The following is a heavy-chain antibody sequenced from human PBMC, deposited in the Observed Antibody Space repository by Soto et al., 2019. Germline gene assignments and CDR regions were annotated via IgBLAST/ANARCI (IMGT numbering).Heavy chain of an antibody. CDR3: AKGHTWGRSLLGHCSSTSCHADY. D-gene: IGHD2-2*01. V-gene: IGHV3-23*01. J-gene: IGHJ4*02. Sequence: PGGSLRLSCAPSGFTFSSYSMSWVRQAPGKGLEWVSAISGSGGSTYYQHPANRRSTITRETSKNELYPKMNSLRAEATAVYYCAKGHTWGRSLLGHCSSTSCHADYWGQRTLVTVSS. CDR1: GFTFSSYS. CDR2: ISGSGGST.